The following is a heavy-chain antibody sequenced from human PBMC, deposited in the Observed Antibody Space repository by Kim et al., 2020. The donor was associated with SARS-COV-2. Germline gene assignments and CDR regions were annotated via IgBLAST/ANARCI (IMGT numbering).Heavy chain of an antibody. CDR2: FYSGGIT. Sequence: GGSLRLSCAASGFTVSNNYMSWVRQAPGKGLEWVSLFYSGGITYYTDSVKGRFTISRDNSKNTLYLQMSSLRAEDTAVYYCAANYDILTGYSYYFDYWGQGTLVTVSS. J-gene: IGHJ4*02. CDR3: AANYDILTGYSYYFDY. D-gene: IGHD3-9*01. V-gene: IGHV3-66*01. CDR1: GFTVSNNY.